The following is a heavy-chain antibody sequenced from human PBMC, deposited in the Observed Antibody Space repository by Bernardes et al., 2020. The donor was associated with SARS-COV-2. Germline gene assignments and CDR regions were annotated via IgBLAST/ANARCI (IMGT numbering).Heavy chain of an antibody. J-gene: IGHJ4*02. V-gene: IGHV3-49*04. CDR1: GFTFGDYA. Sequence: GGSLRLSCTASGFTFGDYAMSWVRQAPGKGLEWVGFIRSKAYGGITEYAASVKGRFTISRDDSKSIAYLQMNSLKTEDTAVYYCTRNDFWSGYKDYWGQGTLVTVSS. CDR2: IRSKAYGGIT. CDR3: TRNDFWSGYKDY. D-gene: IGHD3-3*01.